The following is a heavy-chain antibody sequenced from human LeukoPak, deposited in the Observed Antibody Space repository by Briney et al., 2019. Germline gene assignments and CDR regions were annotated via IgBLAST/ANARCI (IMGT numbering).Heavy chain of an antibody. CDR1: GFTFSSYS. J-gene: IGHJ6*03. CDR2: ISSSGSTI. Sequence: PGGSLRLSCAASGFTFSSYSMNWVRQAPGKGLEWVSYISSSGSTIYYADSVKGRFTISRDNAKNSLYLQMNSLRAEDTAVYYCARSLRRITMVRGPMDVWGKGTTVTISS. D-gene: IGHD3-10*01. V-gene: IGHV3-48*04. CDR3: ARSLRRITMVRGPMDV.